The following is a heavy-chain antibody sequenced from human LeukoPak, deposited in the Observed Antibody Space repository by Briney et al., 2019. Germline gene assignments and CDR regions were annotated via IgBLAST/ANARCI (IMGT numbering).Heavy chain of an antibody. V-gene: IGHV3-74*01. D-gene: IGHD2-21*02. Sequence: PGESLRLSCAASGFTFRSYWMHWVRQAPGKGLVWVSRSNSDGSSTTYADSVKGRFTVSRDNAKNTLYLQMNSLRAEDTAVYYCAREDFNDYYFDYWGQGTLVTVSS. J-gene: IGHJ4*02. CDR3: AREDFNDYYFDY. CDR2: SNSDGSST. CDR1: GFTFRSYW.